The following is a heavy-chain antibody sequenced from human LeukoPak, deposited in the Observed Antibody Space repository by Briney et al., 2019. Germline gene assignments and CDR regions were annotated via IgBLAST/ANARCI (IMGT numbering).Heavy chain of an antibody. J-gene: IGHJ3*02. CDR3: ARGPPPYYYDSSGVDAFDI. V-gene: IGHV1-46*01. CDR1: GYTFTSYY. CDR2: INPSGGST. Sequence: GASVKVSCKASGYTFTSYYMHWVRQAPGQGLEWMGVINPSGGSTSYAQKFQGRVTMTRDMSTSTVYMELSSLRSEDTAVYYCARGPPPYYYDSSGVDAFDIWGRGTMVTVSS. D-gene: IGHD3-22*01.